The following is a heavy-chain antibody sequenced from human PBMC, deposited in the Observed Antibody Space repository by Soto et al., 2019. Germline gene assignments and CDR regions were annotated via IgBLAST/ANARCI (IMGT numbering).Heavy chain of an antibody. CDR2: ITWDGGSI. D-gene: IGHD6-25*01. CDR1: GFNFHDYT. J-gene: IGHJ6*02. Sequence: WSLRLSCAASGFNFHDYTIHWVRQSPGKGLEWVSFITWDGGSIYYADSVKGRFTISRDNSKNSLTLEMNSLRSEDSGVYYCAKGGFGGYGMDVWGQGTTVTVSS. CDR3: AKGGFGGYGMDV. V-gene: IGHV3-43*01.